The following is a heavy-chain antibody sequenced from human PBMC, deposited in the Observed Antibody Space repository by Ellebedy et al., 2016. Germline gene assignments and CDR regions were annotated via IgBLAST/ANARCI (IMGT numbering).Heavy chain of an antibody. Sequence: GESLKISXAASGFTFSSYWMSWVRQAPGKGLEWVANIKQDGSEKYYVDSVKGRFTISRDNAKNSLYLQMNSLRAEDTAVYYCARNRYSSTPSDAFDIWGQGTMVTVSS. CDR2: IKQDGSEK. D-gene: IGHD6-13*01. V-gene: IGHV3-7*01. J-gene: IGHJ3*02. CDR1: GFTFSSYW. CDR3: ARNRYSSTPSDAFDI.